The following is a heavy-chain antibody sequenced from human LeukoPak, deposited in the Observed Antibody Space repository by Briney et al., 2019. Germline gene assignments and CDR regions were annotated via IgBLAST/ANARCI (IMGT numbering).Heavy chain of an antibody. CDR1: GGSFSGYY. Sequence: AETLSLTCAVYGGSFSGYYWSWIRQPPGKGLEWSGEINNSGSANYNPSLKSRVTISVDTSKNQFSLKLSSVTAADTAVYYCARGGLAADGKGRYYYYYYMDVWGKGTAVTVSS. V-gene: IGHV4-34*01. CDR3: ARGGLAADGKGRYYYYYYMDV. D-gene: IGHD6-13*01. J-gene: IGHJ6*03. CDR2: INNSGSA.